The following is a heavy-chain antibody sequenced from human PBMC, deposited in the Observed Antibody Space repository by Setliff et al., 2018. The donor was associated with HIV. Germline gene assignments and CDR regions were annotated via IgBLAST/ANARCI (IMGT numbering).Heavy chain of an antibody. D-gene: IGHD2-15*01. CDR3: ARQSCGSGGSCYPWFDP. Sequence: SETLSLTCTVSGDSIRNNYWWNWVRQAPGKGLEWIGEILGSTNYNPSLKSRVTISVDTPKNPFSLKLSSVTAADTAVYYCARQSCGSGGSCYPWFDPWGQGTLVTVSS. CDR1: GDSIRNNYW. J-gene: IGHJ5*02. CDR2: ILGST. V-gene: IGHV4-4*02.